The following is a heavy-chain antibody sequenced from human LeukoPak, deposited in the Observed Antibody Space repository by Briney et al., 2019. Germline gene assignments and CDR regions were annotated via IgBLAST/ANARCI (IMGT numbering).Heavy chain of an antibody. CDR2: IGDSSTPT. J-gene: IGHJ4*02. V-gene: IGHV3-23*01. CDR1: GFSFSTYA. CDR3: AKRTSSSSSWSSWDY. D-gene: IGHD6-13*01. Sequence: GGSLSLSCVASGFSFSTYAMTWVRQAPEKGLEWVSVIGDSSTPTYYADSVKGRFTISRDNSKNTLYLQMNSLRAEDTAVYYCAKRTSSSSSWSSWDYWGQGTLVTVSS.